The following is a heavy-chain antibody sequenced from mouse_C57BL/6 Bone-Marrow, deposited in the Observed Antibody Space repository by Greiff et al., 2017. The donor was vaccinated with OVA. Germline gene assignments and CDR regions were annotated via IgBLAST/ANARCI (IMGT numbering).Heavy chain of an antibody. J-gene: IGHJ2*01. CDR1: GFTFSDYY. Sequence: DVKLVESGGGLVQPGGSLKLSCAASGFTFSDYYMYWVRQTPEKRLEWVAYISNGGGSTYYPDTVKGRFTISRDNAKNTLYLQMSRLKSEDTAMYYCARGDYWGQGTTLPVSS. V-gene: IGHV5-12*01. CDR2: ISNGGGST. CDR3: ARGDY.